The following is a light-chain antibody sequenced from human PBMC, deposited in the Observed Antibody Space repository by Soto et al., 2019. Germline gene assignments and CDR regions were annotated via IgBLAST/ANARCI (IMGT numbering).Light chain of an antibody. Sequence: DIQLTQSPSFLSASVGDRVTITCRASQGINIFLAWFQQKPGKAPNLLISAASTLQSGVPSRFSGSGSETEFTLTITSLQPEDSATYYCQQRNSYPRTFGQGTKVESK. V-gene: IGKV1-9*01. CDR1: QGINIF. CDR3: QQRNSYPRT. J-gene: IGKJ2*01. CDR2: AAS.